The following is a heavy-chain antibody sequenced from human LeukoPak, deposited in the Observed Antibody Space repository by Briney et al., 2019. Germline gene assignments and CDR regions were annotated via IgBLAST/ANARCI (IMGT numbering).Heavy chain of an antibody. V-gene: IGHV3-48*04. CDR3: ATYRQVLLPFES. CDR1: GFTFTTYS. Sequence: GGSLRLSCEASGFTFTTYSMTWVRQAPGKGLEWVSYISSSGSTIYYADSVKGRFTISRDNAKNSLYLQMNSLRAEDTAIYYCATYRQVLLPFESWGQGTLVTVSS. CDR2: ISSSGSTI. J-gene: IGHJ4*02. D-gene: IGHD2-8*02.